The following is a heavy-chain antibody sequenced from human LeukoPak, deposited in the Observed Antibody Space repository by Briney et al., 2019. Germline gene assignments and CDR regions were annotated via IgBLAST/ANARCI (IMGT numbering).Heavy chain of an antibody. J-gene: IGHJ4*02. CDR3: ARDKFIGYYYDSSGYYPDY. CDR1: GFTFTSHG. CDR2: INAGNGNT. D-gene: IGHD3-22*01. Sequence: ASVKVSCKASGFTFTSHGFTWVRQAPGQGLEWMGWINAGNGNTKYSQKFQGRATITRDTSASTAYMELSSLRSEDTAVYYCARDKFIGYYYDSSGYYPDYWGQGTLVTVSS. V-gene: IGHV1-3*01.